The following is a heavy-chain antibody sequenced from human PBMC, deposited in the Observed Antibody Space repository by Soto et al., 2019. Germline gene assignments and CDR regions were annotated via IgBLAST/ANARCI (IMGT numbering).Heavy chain of an antibody. D-gene: IGHD3-10*01. CDR2: IYYSGST. CDR3: ARELRFGEDYYGMDV. CDR1: GGSISSGGYY. V-gene: IGHV4-31*03. Sequence: QVQLQESGPGLVKPSQTLSLTCTVSGGSISSGGYYWSWIRQHPGKGLEWIGYIYYSGSTYYNPPLKSRVTXSXAXSXXQFSLKLSSVTAADTAVYYCARELRFGEDYYGMDVWGQGTTVTVSS. J-gene: IGHJ6*02.